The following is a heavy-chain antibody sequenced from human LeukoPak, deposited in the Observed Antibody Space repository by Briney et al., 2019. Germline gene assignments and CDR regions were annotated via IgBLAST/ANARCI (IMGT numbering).Heavy chain of an antibody. CDR1: GFTFSSYA. J-gene: IGHJ4*02. Sequence: PGGSLRLSCAASGFTFSSYAVSWVRQAPGKGLEWVSAISASGGSTYYADSVKGRFTISGDNSKNTLFLQMNSLRAEDTALYYCARGAPFYDNSRLDYWGQGTLVTVSS. CDR3: ARGAPFYDNSRLDY. CDR2: ISASGGST. D-gene: IGHD3-22*01. V-gene: IGHV3-23*01.